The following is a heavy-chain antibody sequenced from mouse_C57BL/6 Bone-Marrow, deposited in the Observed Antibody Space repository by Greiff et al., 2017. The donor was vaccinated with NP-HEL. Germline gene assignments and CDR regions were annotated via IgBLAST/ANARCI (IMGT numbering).Heavy chain of an antibody. CDR2: ISSGSSTI. CDR3: ARGTTWGRYFDV. D-gene: IGHD1-1*01. V-gene: IGHV5-17*01. J-gene: IGHJ1*03. Sequence: KLVEWVAYISSGSSTIYYADTVKGRFTISRDNAKNTLFLQMTSLRSEDTAMYYCARGTTWGRYFDVWGTGTTVTVSS.